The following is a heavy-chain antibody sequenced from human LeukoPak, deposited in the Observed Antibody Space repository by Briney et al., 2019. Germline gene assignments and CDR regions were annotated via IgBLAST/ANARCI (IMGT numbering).Heavy chain of an antibody. CDR1: GYSFTSYW. Sequence: GESLKISCKGSGYSFTSYWIGWVRQIPGKGLEWMGIIYPGDSDTRYSPSFQGQVTISVDKSINTAYLQWSSLKASDTAMYYCATARPHRGFDIWGQGTMVTVSS. CDR2: IYPGDSDT. CDR3: ATARPHRGFDI. J-gene: IGHJ3*02. V-gene: IGHV5-51*01.